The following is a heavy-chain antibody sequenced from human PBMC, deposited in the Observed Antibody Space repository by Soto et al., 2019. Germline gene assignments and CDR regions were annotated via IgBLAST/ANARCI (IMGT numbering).Heavy chain of an antibody. D-gene: IGHD3-22*01. CDR3: AKGGFYDSSGYSKFDY. Sequence: QVQLVESGGGVVQPGRSLRLSCAVSGLTFSSYGIHWARQAPGKGLEWVAFISYDGNSKKYADSVKGRFTISRDNSNNTRYLQMNSLRSEDTAVYYCAKGGFYDSSGYSKFDYWGQGTLVTVSS. CDR2: ISYDGNSK. V-gene: IGHV3-30*18. CDR1: GLTFSSYG. J-gene: IGHJ4*02.